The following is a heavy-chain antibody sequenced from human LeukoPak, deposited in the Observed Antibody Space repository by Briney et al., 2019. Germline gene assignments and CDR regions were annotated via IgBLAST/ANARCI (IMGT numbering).Heavy chain of an antibody. D-gene: IGHD1-14*01. CDR3: ARSTRRVDSRRTPYYMDV. J-gene: IGHJ6*03. CDR2: IYYSGST. CDR1: GGSISSYY. Sequence: SETLSLTRSVSGGSISSYYWSWIRQPPGKGLEWIAYIYYSGSTNYNPSLKSRVTISLDTSKNQFSLKLSSVTAADTAVYYCARSTRRVDSRRTPYYMDVWGKGTTVTVS. V-gene: IGHV4-59*08.